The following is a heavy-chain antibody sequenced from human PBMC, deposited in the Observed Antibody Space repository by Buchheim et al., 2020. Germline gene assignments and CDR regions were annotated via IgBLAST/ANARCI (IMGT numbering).Heavy chain of an antibody. D-gene: IGHD2-15*01. Sequence: EVQLLASGGGFVQAGGSLRLSCAASGFTFSKSAMSWVRQAPGKGLEWVSAISEDGGRTYYADSVEGRIKISRDNSKNTLYLQMNSLRAEDTAVYYCAKGGRDCSGVSCYSRWFDPWGQGTL. J-gene: IGHJ5*02. CDR2: ISEDGGRT. CDR1: GFTFSKSA. CDR3: AKGGRDCSGVSCYSRWFDP. V-gene: IGHV3-23*01.